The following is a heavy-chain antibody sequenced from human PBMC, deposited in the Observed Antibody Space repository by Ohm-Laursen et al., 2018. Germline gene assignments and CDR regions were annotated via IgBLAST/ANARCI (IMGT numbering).Heavy chain of an antibody. Sequence: SLRLSCAASGFSLSSYAMSWVRQAPGKGLEWVSSISGNAVRTYDADSVKGRFSISRDNSKNTLDLQMNSLRAEDTAVYYCAKGPFIAVAGSNYFFDYWGQGTLVTVSS. D-gene: IGHD6-19*01. CDR3: AKGPFIAVAGSNYFFDY. CDR2: ISGNAVRT. J-gene: IGHJ4*02. V-gene: IGHV3-23*01. CDR1: GFSLSSYA.